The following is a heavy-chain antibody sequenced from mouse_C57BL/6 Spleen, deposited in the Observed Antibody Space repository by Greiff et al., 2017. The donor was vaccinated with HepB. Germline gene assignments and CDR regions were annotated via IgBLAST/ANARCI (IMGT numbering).Heavy chain of an antibody. D-gene: IGHD6-5*01. V-gene: IGHV1-82*01. J-gene: IGHJ2*01. CDR2: IYPGDGDT. CDR1: GYAFSSSW. Sequence: QVQLQQSGPELVKPGASVKISCKASGYAFSSSWMNWVKQRPGKGLEWIGRIYPGDGDTNYNGKFKGKATLTADKSSSTAYMQLSSLTSEDSAVYFCARSAYDEGVLYFDYWGQGTTLTVSS. CDR3: ARSAYDEGVLYFDY.